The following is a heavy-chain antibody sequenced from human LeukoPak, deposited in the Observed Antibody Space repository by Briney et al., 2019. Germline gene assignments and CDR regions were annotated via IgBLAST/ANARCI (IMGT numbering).Heavy chain of an antibody. V-gene: IGHV3-21*01. Sequence: PGTSLRLSCAASGFAFSSYAMHWVRQAPGKGLEWVSSISSSSSYIYYADSVKGRFTISRDNAKNSLYLQMNSLRAEDTAVYYCARGIAPYYYYMDVWGKGTTVTVSS. J-gene: IGHJ6*03. CDR3: ARGIAPYYYYMDV. CDR1: GFAFSSYA. CDR2: ISSSSSYI. D-gene: IGHD6-13*01.